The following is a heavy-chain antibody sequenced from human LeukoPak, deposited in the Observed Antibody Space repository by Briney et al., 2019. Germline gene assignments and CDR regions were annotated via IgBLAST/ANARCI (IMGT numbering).Heavy chain of an antibody. Sequence: SETLSLTCTVSGGSISSYYWSWIRQPPGKGLEWIGYIYYSGSTNYNPSLKSRVTISVDTSKNQFSLKLSSVTAADTAVYYCTRAASSGPLFTYHMDVWGKGTTVTVSS. CDR2: IYYSGST. V-gene: IGHV4-59*01. CDR1: GGSISSYY. D-gene: IGHD3-22*01. J-gene: IGHJ6*03. CDR3: TRAASSGPLFTYHMDV.